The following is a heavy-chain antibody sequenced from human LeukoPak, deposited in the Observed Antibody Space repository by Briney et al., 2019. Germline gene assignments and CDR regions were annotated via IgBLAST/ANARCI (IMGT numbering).Heavy chain of an antibody. V-gene: IGHV4-34*01. Sequence: SETLSLTCAVYGGSFSGYYWSWIRQPPGKGLEWIGEINHSGSTNYNPSLKSRVTISVDTSKNQFSLKLSSVTAADTAVYYCARAPPRGYEYVRGSYRWYYFDYWGQGTLVTVSS. CDR3: ARAPPRGYEYVRGSYRWYYFDY. D-gene: IGHD3-16*02. CDR1: GGSFSGYY. CDR2: INHSGST. J-gene: IGHJ4*02.